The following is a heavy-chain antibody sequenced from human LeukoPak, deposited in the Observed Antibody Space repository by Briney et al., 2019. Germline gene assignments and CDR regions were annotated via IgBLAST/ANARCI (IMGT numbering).Heavy chain of an antibody. CDR1: GGSISSYY. Sequence: SETLSLTCTISGGSISSYYWSWIRQPPGKGLEWIGYIYYSGSTNYNPSLKSRVTISVDTSKNQFSLKLSSVTAADTAVYYCARRTHSGSYYYWGQGTLVTVSS. J-gene: IGHJ4*02. CDR2: IYYSGST. CDR3: ARRTHSGSYYY. D-gene: IGHD1-26*01. V-gene: IGHV4-59*01.